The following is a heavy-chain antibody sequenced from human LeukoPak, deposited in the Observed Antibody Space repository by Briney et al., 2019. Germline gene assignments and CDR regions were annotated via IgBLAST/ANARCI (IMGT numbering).Heavy chain of an antibody. Sequence: SQTLSLTCAVSGDSVSTDRAAWNWITQSPSRGLEWLGRTYYWSKGYTAYAAFVGGRISNTPDTSKNHFSMQLTSVTPEDTAVHNSARDRSRWFYFDLWGQGTLVTVSP. CDR1: GDSVSTDRAA. V-gene: IGHV6-1*01. CDR3: ARDRSRWFYFDL. CDR2: TYYWSKGYT. D-gene: IGHD6-13*01. J-gene: IGHJ4*02.